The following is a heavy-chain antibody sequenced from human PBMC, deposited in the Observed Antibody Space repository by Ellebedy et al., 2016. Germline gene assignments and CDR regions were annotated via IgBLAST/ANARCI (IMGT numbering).Heavy chain of an antibody. J-gene: IGHJ4*02. Sequence: GESLKISCAASGFTFSSYWMSWVRQAPGKGLEWVANIKQDGSEKYYVDSVKGRFTISRDNAKNSLYLQMNSLRAEDTAVYYCARGWDYGDYPFDYWGQGTLVTVSS. D-gene: IGHD4-17*01. CDR2: IKQDGSEK. CDR1: GFTFSSYW. V-gene: IGHV3-7*01. CDR3: ARGWDYGDYPFDY.